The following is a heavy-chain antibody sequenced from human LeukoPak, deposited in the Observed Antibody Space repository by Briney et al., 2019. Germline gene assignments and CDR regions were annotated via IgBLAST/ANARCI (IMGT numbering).Heavy chain of an antibody. D-gene: IGHD3-22*01. CDR2: IYYSGST. J-gene: IGHJ4*02. Sequence: SETLSLTCTVSGGSVSSGSYYWSWIRQPPGKGLEWIGYIYYSGSTNYSPSLKSRVTISVDTSKNQFSLKLSSVTAADTAVYYCASQYYYDSSGQYSSVDYWGQGTLVTVSS. CDR3: ASQYYYDSSGQYSSVDY. V-gene: IGHV4-61*01. CDR1: GGSVSSGSYY.